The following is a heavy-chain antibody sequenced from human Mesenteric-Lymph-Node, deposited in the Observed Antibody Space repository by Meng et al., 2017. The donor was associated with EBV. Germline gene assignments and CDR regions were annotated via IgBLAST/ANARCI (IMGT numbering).Heavy chain of an antibody. D-gene: IGHD5-12*01. CDR2: TVPLVGSA. CDR3: ARGRRVDMVSLDFDH. J-gene: IGHJ4*02. Sequence: QGRRVESGAGVRKPGTSVKVSCKSPGDTFSSHPISWVRQTPGQGLEWVGGTVPLVGSAVYAQKFQGRVTITADESTTTAFMELRSLTSEDTAVYYCARGRRVDMVSLDFDHWGQGTLVTVSS. V-gene: IGHV1-69*01. CDR1: GDTFSSHP.